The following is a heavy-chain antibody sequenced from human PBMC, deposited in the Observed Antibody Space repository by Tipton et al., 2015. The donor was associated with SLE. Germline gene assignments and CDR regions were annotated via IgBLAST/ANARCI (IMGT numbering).Heavy chain of an antibody. J-gene: IGHJ3*02. CDR2: IYYSGST. D-gene: IGHD2-21*01. CDR1: GGSISSDDYY. CDR3: ARGPGVIAPTEAFDI. V-gene: IGHV4-30-4*01. Sequence: TLSLTCTVSGGSISSDDYYWNWIRQPPGKGLEWIGYIYYSGSTYYNPSLKSRVTISVDTSKNQFSLKLSSVTAADTAVYYCARGPGVIAPTEAFDIWGQGTMVIVS.